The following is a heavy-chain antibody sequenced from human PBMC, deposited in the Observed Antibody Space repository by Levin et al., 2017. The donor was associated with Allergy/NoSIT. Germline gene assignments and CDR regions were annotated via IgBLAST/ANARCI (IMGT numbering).Heavy chain of an antibody. J-gene: IGHJ4*02. CDR1: GYTFTNYY. CDR3: ARGTSIACSGRTCYRPEIDF. V-gene: IGHV1-46*01. D-gene: IGHD2-15*01. CDR2: INPSAGSP. Sequence: VASVKVSCKASGYTFTNYYLHWVRQAPGQGLEWVGIINPSAGSPGYAQKFQGRITLTRDRSTSTVYMDLSSLKSEDTAVYFCARGTSIACSGRTCYRPEIDFWGQGTLVTVSS.